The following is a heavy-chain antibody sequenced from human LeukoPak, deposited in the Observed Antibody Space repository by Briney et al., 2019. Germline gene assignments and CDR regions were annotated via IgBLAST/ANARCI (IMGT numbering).Heavy chain of an antibody. J-gene: IGHJ6*03. Sequence: SVKVSCKASGGTFSSYAISWVRQAPGQGLEWMGGIIPIFGTANYAQKFQGRVTITADESSSTVYMQLSRLRSEDTAVYYCAGGEEVPSTFYYYYYMDVWGKGTTVTVSS. CDR1: GGTFSSYA. D-gene: IGHD2-2*01. V-gene: IGHV1-69*13. CDR3: AGGEEVPSTFYYYYYMDV. CDR2: IIPIFGTA.